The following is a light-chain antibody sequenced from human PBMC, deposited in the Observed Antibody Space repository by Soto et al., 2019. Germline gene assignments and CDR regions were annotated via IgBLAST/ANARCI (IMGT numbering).Light chain of an antibody. V-gene: IGKV1-5*03. CDR2: KAS. CDR3: QHYNSYSEA. Sequence: DIQVTQSPSSLSASVGDSVTITCRASQSISSWLAWYQQKPGKAPKLLIYKASTLKSGVPSRFSGSGSGTEFTLTISSLQPDEFATYYCQHYNSYSEAVGQGTKVDIK. CDR1: QSISSW. J-gene: IGKJ1*01.